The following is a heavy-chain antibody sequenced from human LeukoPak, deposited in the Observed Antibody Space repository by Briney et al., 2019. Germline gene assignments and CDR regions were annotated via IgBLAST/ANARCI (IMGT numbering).Heavy chain of an antibody. V-gene: IGHV1-2*06. CDR3: ARENDFKYLFDY. CDR1: GDIFTAYL. D-gene: IGHD3-3*01. J-gene: IGHJ4*02. CDR2: INPTTGVT. Sequence: ASVKVSCKASGDIFTAYLMLWVRQAPGQGLEWMGRINPTTGVTTYAQRFQDRVTMTKDASVNTVYMELNRLTTADTAMYYCARENDFKYLFDYWGRGTLITVSS.